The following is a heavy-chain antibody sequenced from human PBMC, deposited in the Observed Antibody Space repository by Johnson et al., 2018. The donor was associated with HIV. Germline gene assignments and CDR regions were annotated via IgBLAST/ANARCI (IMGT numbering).Heavy chain of an antibody. J-gene: IGHJ3*02. D-gene: IGHD2-21*01. CDR2: IYSGGST. CDR3: AKFRDAFDI. CDR1: GFTVSSNY. V-gene: IGHV3-66*01. Sequence: VQLVESGGNLVQPGGSLRLSCAASGFTVSSNYMSWVRQAPGKGLECVPVIYSGGSTYSADSVKGRFTISRDNSKNTLYLQMNSLRAEDTAVYYCAKFRDAFDIWGQGTMVTVSS.